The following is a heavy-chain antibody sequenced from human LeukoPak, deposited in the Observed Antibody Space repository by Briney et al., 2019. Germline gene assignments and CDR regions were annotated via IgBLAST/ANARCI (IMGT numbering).Heavy chain of an antibody. CDR3: ARYYYGSGSYALDY. CDR2: ISSSGSTI. J-gene: IGHJ4*02. Sequence: PGGSLRLSCAASGFTFSSYEMNWVRQAPGKGLEWVSYISSSGSTIYYADSVKGRFTISRDNAKNSLYLQMNSLRAEDTAVYYCARYYYGSGSYALDYWGQGTLVTVSS. D-gene: IGHD3-10*01. V-gene: IGHV3-48*03. CDR1: GFTFSSYE.